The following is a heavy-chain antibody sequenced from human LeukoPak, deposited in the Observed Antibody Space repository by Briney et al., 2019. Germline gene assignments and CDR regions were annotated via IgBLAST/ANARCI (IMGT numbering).Heavy chain of an antibody. Sequence: PSETLSLTCTVSGGSISSGGYYWSWIRQHPGKGLEWIGYIYYSGSTYYNPSLKSRVTISVDTSKNQFSLKLSSVTAVDTAVYYCASHRFWGGRSGYSRDYWGQGTLVTVSS. V-gene: IGHV4-31*03. CDR2: IYYSGST. CDR3: ASHRFWGGRSGYSRDY. D-gene: IGHD3-3*01. J-gene: IGHJ4*02. CDR1: GGSISSGGYY.